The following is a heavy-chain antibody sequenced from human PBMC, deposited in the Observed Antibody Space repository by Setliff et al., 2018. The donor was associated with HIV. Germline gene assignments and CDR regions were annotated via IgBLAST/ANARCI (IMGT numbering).Heavy chain of an antibody. Sequence: GASVKVSCKASGGTLNDYAITWVRQAPGQGLEWMGGIIPIFGTSNYAQKFQGRVTITADESTSTAYMELSRLRSDDTAVYYCARDDGFDIWGQGTMVTVSS. V-gene: IGHV1-69*13. CDR3: ARDDGFDI. CDR1: GGTLNDYA. J-gene: IGHJ3*02. CDR2: IIPIFGTS.